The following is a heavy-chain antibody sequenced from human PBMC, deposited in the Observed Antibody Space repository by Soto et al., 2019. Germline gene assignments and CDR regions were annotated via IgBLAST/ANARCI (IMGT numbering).Heavy chain of an antibody. D-gene: IGHD3-22*01. Sequence: GGSLRLSCAASGFTFSSYGMHWVRQAPGKGLEWVAVIWYDGSNKYYADSVKGRFTISRDNSKNTLYLQMNSLRAEDTAVYYCARDKTYYYDSSGYYIPQLFDYWGQGTLVTVSS. J-gene: IGHJ4*02. CDR2: IWYDGSNK. CDR1: GFTFSSYG. CDR3: ARDKTYYYDSSGYYIPQLFDY. V-gene: IGHV3-33*01.